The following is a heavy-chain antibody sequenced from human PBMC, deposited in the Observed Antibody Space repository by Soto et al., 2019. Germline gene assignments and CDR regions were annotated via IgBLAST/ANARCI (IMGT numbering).Heavy chain of an antibody. CDR2: ISKSDYT. Sequence: GGSLRLSCTVSGFAFNNYGINWVRQAPGKGLEWVSSISKSDYTYYSDSVKGRFAISRDNAKSSVSLQMNTLRVEDTAVYYCAREDSIIIPDVSDFWGQGTLVTVSS. CDR3: AREDSIIIPDVSDF. D-gene: IGHD3-22*01. J-gene: IGHJ4*02. V-gene: IGHV3-21*01. CDR1: GFAFNNYG.